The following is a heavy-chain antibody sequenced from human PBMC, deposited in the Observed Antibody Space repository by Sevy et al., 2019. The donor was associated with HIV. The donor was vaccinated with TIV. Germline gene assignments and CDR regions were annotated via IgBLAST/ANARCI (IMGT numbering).Heavy chain of an antibody. V-gene: IGHV3-53*01. CDR2: IYSGGST. CDR3: ARGGVVPAATYYYYGMDV. CDR1: GFTVSGNY. Sequence: GGSLRLSCAASGFTVSGNYMTWVRQAPGKGLEWVSVIYSGGSTYYADSVKGRFTISRDNSKNTLYLQMNSPRAEDTAVYYCARGGVVPAATYYYYGMDVWGQGTTVTVSS. J-gene: IGHJ6*02. D-gene: IGHD2-2*01.